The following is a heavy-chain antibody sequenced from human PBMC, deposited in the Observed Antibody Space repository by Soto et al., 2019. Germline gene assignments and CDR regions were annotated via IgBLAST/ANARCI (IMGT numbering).Heavy chain of an antibody. CDR1: AGSISSGDYY. CDR3: ASGLSEYSSSFDY. D-gene: IGHD6-6*01. CDR2: IYYSGST. V-gene: IGHV4-30-4*01. Sequence: QVQLQESGPGLVKPSQTLSLTCTVSAGSISSGDYYWSWIRQPPGKGLEWIGYIYYSGSTYYNPSLKSRVTISVDTSKNQFSLKLGSVTAADTAVYYCASGLSEYSSSFDYWGQGTLVTVSS. J-gene: IGHJ4*02.